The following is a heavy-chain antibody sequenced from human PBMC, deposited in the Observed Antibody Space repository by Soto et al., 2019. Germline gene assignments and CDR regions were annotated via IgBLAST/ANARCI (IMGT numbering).Heavy chain of an antibody. Sequence: QVQLVQSGAEVKKPWSSVKVSCKASGGTFSSYAISWVRQAPGHGFEWMGGIIPIFGTANYAQKFQGRVTITADKYTSTAYMALSSLRSEDTAVYYCASDHRSLGACDIWGQGTMVPVSS. CDR3: ASDHRSLGACDI. CDR1: GGTFSSYA. D-gene: IGHD3-16*01. J-gene: IGHJ3*02. V-gene: IGHV1-69*06. CDR2: IIPIFGTA.